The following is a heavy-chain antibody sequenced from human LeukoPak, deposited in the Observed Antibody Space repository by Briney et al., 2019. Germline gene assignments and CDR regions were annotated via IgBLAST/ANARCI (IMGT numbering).Heavy chain of an antibody. CDR1: GDSISSSSYY. J-gene: IGHJ4*02. CDR3: AVRKRFGELY. Sequence: PSETLSLTCTVSGDSISSSSYYWGWIRQPPGKGLEWIGSIYYSGSTYYNPSLKSRVTISVDTSKNQFSLKLSSVTAADTAVYYCAVRKRFGELYWGQGTLVTVSS. CDR2: IYYSGST. V-gene: IGHV4-39*07. D-gene: IGHD3-10*01.